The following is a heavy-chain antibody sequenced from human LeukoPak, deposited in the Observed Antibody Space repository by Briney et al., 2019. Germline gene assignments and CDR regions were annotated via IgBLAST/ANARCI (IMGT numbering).Heavy chain of an antibody. CDR3: ARVGTPIYFDY. Sequence: SETLSPTCTVSGGSISSYYWSWIRQPPGKGLEWIGYIYYSGSTNYNPSLKSRVTISVDTSKNQFSLKLSSVTAADTAVYYCARVGTPIYFDYWGQGTLVTVSS. CDR2: IYYSGST. V-gene: IGHV4-59*01. CDR1: GGSISSYY. D-gene: IGHD3-10*01. J-gene: IGHJ4*02.